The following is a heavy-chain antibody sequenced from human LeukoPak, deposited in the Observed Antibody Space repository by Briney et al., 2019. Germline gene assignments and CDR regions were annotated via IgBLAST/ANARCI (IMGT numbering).Heavy chain of an antibody. CDR2: MNPNSGNT. CDR3: ARVRADYDILTGPDY. J-gene: IGHJ4*02. Sequence: ASVKVSCKASGYTFTSYDINWVRRATGQGLEWMGWMNPNSGNTGYAQKFQGRVTMTEDTSTDTAYMELSSLRSEDTAVYYCARVRADYDILTGPDYWGQGTLVTVSS. CDR1: GYTFTSYD. V-gene: IGHV1-8*01. D-gene: IGHD3-9*01.